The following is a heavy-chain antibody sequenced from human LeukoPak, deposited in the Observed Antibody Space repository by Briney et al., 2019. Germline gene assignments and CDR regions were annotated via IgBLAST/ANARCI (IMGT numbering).Heavy chain of an antibody. CDR2: ISYDGGST. V-gene: IGHV3-23*01. D-gene: IGHD6-19*01. CDR3: AKGADGRAVAGTASGLFDC. Sequence: GGPLRLFCATSGFTFNTYPMIWVRQAPGKGLDWVSVISYDGGSTYYADSVKGRFTISRDDSKNTLYLQMNSLRAEDTAVYYCAKGADGRAVAGTASGLFDCWGLGTLVTVSP. J-gene: IGHJ4*02. CDR1: GFTFNTYP.